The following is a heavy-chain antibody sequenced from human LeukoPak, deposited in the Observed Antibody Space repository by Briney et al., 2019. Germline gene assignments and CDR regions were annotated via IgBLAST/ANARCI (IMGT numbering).Heavy chain of an antibody. CDR2: IYHSGST. D-gene: IGHD3-22*01. J-gene: IGHJ3*02. V-gene: IGHV4-38-2*02. CDR3: ARDPDYYDSSGYYQGAFDI. Sequence: PSETLSLTCAVSGYSISSGYYWGWIRQPPGKGLKWIGSIYHSGSTYYNPSLKSRVTISVDTSKNQFSLKLSSVTAADTAVYYCARDPDYYDSSGYYQGAFDIWGQGTMVTVSS. CDR1: GYSISSGYY.